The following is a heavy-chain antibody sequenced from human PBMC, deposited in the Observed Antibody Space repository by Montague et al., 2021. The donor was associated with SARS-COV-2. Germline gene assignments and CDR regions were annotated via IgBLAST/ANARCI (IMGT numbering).Heavy chain of an antibody. CDR3: ARGGLTNVWSAVWFDS. Sequence: SLRLSCAASGFPFTYYTMAWVRQAPGRGLQWVSTISGYSNSTFYADSLKGRFTISRDNSEDTVYLQIDYVRGEDTAVYFCARGGLTNVWSAVWFDSWGQGTLVTVSS. D-gene: IGHD3/OR15-3a*01. CDR2: ISGYSNST. V-gene: IGHV3-23*01. J-gene: IGHJ5*01. CDR1: GFPFTYYT.